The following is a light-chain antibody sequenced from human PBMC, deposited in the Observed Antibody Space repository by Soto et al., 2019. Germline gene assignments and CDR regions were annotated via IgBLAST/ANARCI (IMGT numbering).Light chain of an antibody. V-gene: IGKV3-15*01. J-gene: IGKJ1*01. CDR2: GAS. Sequence: EIVLTNSPGTLSLSRGEIATLSCRASQNINRNLAWYQQKPGQAPRLLIYGASTRATGIPARFSGSRSGPDFTLTISSLQPEDFATHYCQQSYSSPPTFGQVTKVDIK. CDR3: QQSYSSPPT. CDR1: QNINRN.